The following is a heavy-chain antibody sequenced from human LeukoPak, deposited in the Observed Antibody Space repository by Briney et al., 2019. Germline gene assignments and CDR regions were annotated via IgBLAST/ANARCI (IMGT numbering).Heavy chain of an antibody. V-gene: IGHV3-33*01. Sequence: PGGSLRLSCAASGFTFSSYGMHWVRQAPGKGLEWVAVIWYDGSNKYYADSVKGRFTISRDNAKNSLYLQMNSLRAEDTALYHCARGRYSQDVWGQGTTVTVSS. CDR3: ARGRYSQDV. CDR2: IWYDGSNK. J-gene: IGHJ6*02. CDR1: GFTFSSYG. D-gene: IGHD1-14*01.